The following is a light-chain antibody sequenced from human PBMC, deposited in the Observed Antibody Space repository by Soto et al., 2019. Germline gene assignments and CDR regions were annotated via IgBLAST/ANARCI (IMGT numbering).Light chain of an antibody. CDR2: DVS. J-gene: IGLJ1*01. V-gene: IGLV2-11*01. CDR1: SSDVGRYNY. Sequence: QSALTQPRSVSGSPGQSVTISCTGTSSDVGRYNYVSWYQQYPGKAPQLMIYDVSKRPSGVPDRFSGSKSGNTASLTISGLPAEDEADYHCCSYAGSPYVFGTGTKLTVL. CDR3: CSYAGSPYV.